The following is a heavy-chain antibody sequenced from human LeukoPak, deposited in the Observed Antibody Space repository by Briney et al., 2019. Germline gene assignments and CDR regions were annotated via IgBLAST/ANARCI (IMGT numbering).Heavy chain of an antibody. CDR2: IYYSGST. CDR1: GGSISGWY. V-gene: IGHV4-59*01. Sequence: SETLSLTCTVSGGSISGWYWSWIRQPPGKGLEWIGYIYYSGSTNYNPSLKSRVTISVDTSKNQFSLKLSSVTAADTAVYYCARDHGYCSGGSCYPYFDYWGQGTLVTVSS. CDR3: ARDHGYCSGGSCYPYFDY. D-gene: IGHD2-15*01. J-gene: IGHJ4*02.